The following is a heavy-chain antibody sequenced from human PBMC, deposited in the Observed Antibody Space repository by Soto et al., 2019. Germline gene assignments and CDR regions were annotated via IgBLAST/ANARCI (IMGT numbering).Heavy chain of an antibody. CDR2: ISVFKGTT. J-gene: IGHJ6*02. D-gene: IGHD5-12*01. Sequence: ASVKVSCKASGYTFTSYGISWVRQAPGQGLEWMGWISVFKGTTNYAQKFQGRVTMTTDTSTSTAHMELRSLRSDDTAVYYCAREGSTIRNYDYYYYGMDVWGQGTTVTVSS. CDR1: GYTFTSYG. CDR3: AREGSTIRNYDYYYYGMDV. V-gene: IGHV1-18*01.